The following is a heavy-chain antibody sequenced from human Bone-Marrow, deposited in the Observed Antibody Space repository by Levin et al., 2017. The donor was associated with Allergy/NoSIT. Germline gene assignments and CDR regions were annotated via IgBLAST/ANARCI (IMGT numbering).Heavy chain of an antibody. CDR1: GFSFRNYG. CDR2: ISHDGEAQ. V-gene: IGHV3-30*18. Sequence: AGGSLRLSCVASGFSFRNYGMHWVRQAPGKGLEWMAVISHDGEAQYYADSMRGRFTISRDNSKNTLYLEMNNVRIDDTAVYYCTKEYQVRAGPWAFDYWGLGTLVTVSS. D-gene: IGHD1-26*01. J-gene: IGHJ4*02. CDR3: TKEYQVRAGPWAFDY.